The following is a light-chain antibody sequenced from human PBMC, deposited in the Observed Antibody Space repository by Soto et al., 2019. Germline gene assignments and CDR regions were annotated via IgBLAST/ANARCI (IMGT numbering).Light chain of an antibody. J-gene: IGKJ5*01. CDR2: GAS. Sequence: EIVLTKSPGTLSLSTGERATLSCRASQTVTRNYLAWHQQKPGQTPRLLVYGASSRATDIPDRFSGSGSGTDFTLTISRLEPEDFAVYYCQQYGSSPFTFGQGTRLEIK. CDR3: QQYGSSPFT. V-gene: IGKV3-20*01. CDR1: QTVTRNY.